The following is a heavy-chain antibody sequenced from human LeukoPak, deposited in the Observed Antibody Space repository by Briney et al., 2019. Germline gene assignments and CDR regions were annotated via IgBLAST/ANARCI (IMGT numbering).Heavy chain of an antibody. D-gene: IGHD6-19*01. CDR2: ISYDGSNK. V-gene: IGHV3-30-3*01. CDR3: ARDPSMRSAVAGTAPLDY. J-gene: IGHJ4*02. Sequence: PGGSLRLSCAASGFTFSSYAMHWVRQAPGKGLEWVAVISYDGSNKYYADSVKGRFTISRDNSKNTLYLQMNSLRAEDTAVYYCARDPSMRSAVAGTAPLDYWGQGTLVTVSS. CDR1: GFTFSSYA.